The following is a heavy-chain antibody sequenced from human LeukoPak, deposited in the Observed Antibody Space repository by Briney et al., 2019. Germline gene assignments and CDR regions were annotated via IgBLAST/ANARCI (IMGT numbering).Heavy chain of an antibody. V-gene: IGHV3-30*02. CDR1: GFTFSSYG. CDR2: IRYDGSNK. J-gene: IGHJ4*02. CDR3: AKGSYGDYRLDYFDY. D-gene: IGHD4-17*01. Sequence: GGSLRLSCAASGFTFSSYGMHWVRQAPGKGLEWVAFIRYDGSNKYYADSVKGRFTISRDNSKNTLYLQMNSLRAEDTAVYYCAKGSYGDYRLDYFDYWGQGTLVTVSS.